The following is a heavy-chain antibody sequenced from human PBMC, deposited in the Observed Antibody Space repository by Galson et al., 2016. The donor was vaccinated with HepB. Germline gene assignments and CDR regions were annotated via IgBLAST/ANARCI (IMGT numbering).Heavy chain of an antibody. J-gene: IGHJ4*02. CDR3: ATEIQASVAYSWYEYH. CDR2: FDPEDAET. D-gene: IGHD6-13*01. V-gene: IGHV1-24*01. CDR1: GYTLTELS. Sequence: SVKVSCKVSGYTLTELSMHWVRQAPGKGLEWMGGFDPEDAETVYAQEFQGRVTMTEDTSTDTAYMELSSLRSEDTAVYYCATEIQASVAYSWYEYHWGQGTLVTVSS.